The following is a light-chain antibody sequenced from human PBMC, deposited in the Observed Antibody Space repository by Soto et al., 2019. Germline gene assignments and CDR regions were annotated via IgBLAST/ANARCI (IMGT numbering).Light chain of an antibody. V-gene: IGKV4-1*01. CDR3: QQYHSIPLT. CDR1: RSVLFSSNNKNY. J-gene: IGKJ4*01. CDR2: WAS. Sequence: DIVMTQSPDSLAVSLGERATINCKSSRSVLFSSNNKNYLDWYQKKPGQPPKLLIYWASTRESGVPDRFSGSAAGTAFTLTRSRLQAEDVAVYYCQQYHSIPLTFGGGTKVEIK.